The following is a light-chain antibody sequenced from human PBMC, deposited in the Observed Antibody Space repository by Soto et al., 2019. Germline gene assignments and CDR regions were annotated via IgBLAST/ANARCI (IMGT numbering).Light chain of an antibody. Sequence: QSALTQPASVSGSPGQSITISCTGTSSDVGGYKFVSWYQHHPGKAPKLMIYDVTNRPSGVSNRFSGSKSGNTASLTVSGLQAEDEAYYYCNSYTSSSTGVFGGGTKLTVL. CDR1: SSDVGGYKF. CDR3: NSYTSSSTGV. V-gene: IGLV2-14*03. J-gene: IGLJ3*02. CDR2: DVT.